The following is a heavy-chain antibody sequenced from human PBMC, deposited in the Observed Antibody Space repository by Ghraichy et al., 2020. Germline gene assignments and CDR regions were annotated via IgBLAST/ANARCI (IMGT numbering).Heavy chain of an antibody. CDR3: ASGLRAEFLDY. Sequence: GGSLRLSSAASGFPSLRSPLPWVRQAPGQGRACVSALSRRGGSNYYQDSVKGRFTISRDNSKNTLYLQMNSLRAEDTAVYYCASGLRAEFLDYWGQGTLVTVSS. V-gene: IGHV3-23*01. D-gene: IGHD1-14*01. CDR2: LSRRGGSN. J-gene: IGHJ4*02. CDR1: GFPSLRSP.